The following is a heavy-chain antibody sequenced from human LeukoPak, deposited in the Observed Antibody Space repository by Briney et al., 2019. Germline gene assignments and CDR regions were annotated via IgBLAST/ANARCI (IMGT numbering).Heavy chain of an antibody. Sequence: SETLSLTCTVSGGSISSYYWGWIRQPPGKGLEWIGSIYSSGSTYYNPSLKSRVTISVDTSKNQFSLKLSSVTAADTAVYYCARGPPDCSSTSCYAFDAFDIWGQGTMVTVSS. CDR2: IYSSGST. CDR1: GGSISSYY. V-gene: IGHV4-39*07. D-gene: IGHD2-2*01. J-gene: IGHJ3*02. CDR3: ARGPPDCSSTSCYAFDAFDI.